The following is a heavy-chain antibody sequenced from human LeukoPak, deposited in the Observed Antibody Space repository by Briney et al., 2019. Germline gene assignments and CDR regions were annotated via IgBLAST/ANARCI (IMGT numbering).Heavy chain of an antibody. D-gene: IGHD3-22*01. CDR2: ISAYNGNT. CDR3: AGSLGGYYDSSGYFDI. J-gene: IGHJ3*02. CDR1: GYTFTSYG. Sequence: ASVKVSCKASGYTFTSYGISWVRQAPGPGLERMGWISAYNGNTNYAKKFQGRVTMTTDTSTSTAYMELRSLRSDDTAVYYCAGSLGGYYDSSGYFDIWGQGTMVTVSS. V-gene: IGHV1-18*01.